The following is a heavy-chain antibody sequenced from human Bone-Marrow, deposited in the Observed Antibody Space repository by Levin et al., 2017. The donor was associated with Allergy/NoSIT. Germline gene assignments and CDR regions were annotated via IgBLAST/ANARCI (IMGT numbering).Heavy chain of an antibody. J-gene: IGHJ5*02. CDR1: GYTFTSYG. D-gene: IGHD4-17*01. V-gene: IGHV1-18*01. Sequence: GESLKISCKASGYTFTSYGISWVRQAPGQGLEWMGWISAYNGNTNYAQKLQGRVTMTTDTSTSTAYMELRSLRSNDTAVYYCARDYGDYERFEKVFNWFDPWGQGFDPWGQGTLVTVSS. CDR3: ARDYGDYERFEKVFNWFDPWGQGFDP. CDR2: ISAYNGNT.